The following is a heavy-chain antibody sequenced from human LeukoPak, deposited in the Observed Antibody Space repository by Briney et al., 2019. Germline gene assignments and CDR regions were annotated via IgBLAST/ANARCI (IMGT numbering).Heavy chain of an antibody. CDR1: GFTFSSYS. Sequence: GGSLRLSCAASGFTFSSYSMNWVRQAPGKGLEWVSSISSSSSYIYYADSVKGRFTISRDNAKNSLYLQMNSLRAEDTAVYYCAIRLHYYDSIRYGMDVWGQGTTVTVSS. D-gene: IGHD3-22*01. J-gene: IGHJ6*02. CDR3: AIRLHYYDSIRYGMDV. CDR2: ISSSSSYI. V-gene: IGHV3-21*01.